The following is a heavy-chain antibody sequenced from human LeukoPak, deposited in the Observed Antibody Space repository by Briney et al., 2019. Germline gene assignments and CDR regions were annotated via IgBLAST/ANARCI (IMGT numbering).Heavy chain of an antibody. D-gene: IGHD3-10*01. Sequence: AGSLRLSCTVSGFTVSSNSMSWVRQAPGKGLEWVSTISPSGGVTFYSDSVRGRFTISRDYSKDTLFLQMHSLRAEDTALYYCAKAHVPTMIRGVVSSAWGQGTLVTVSS. CDR2: ISPSGGVT. J-gene: IGHJ5*02. CDR3: AKAHVPTMIRGVVSSA. CDR1: GFTVSSNS. V-gene: IGHV3-23*01.